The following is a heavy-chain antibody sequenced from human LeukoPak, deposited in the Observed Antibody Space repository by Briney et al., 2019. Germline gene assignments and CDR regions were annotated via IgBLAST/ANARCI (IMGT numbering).Heavy chain of an antibody. V-gene: IGHV4-59*01. CDR2: VYNSGKT. J-gene: IGHJ2*01. D-gene: IGHD3-10*01. CDR1: GGSISTYY. Sequence: SETLSLTCTVSGGSISTYYWHWIRQPPGKGLEWLGYVYNSGKTKYNPYLMSRVTISVDTSKNQFSLELGSVTAADTAVYYCARRPLIAYGKSCWYFDLWGRGTLVTVSS. CDR3: ARRPLIAYGKSCWYFDL.